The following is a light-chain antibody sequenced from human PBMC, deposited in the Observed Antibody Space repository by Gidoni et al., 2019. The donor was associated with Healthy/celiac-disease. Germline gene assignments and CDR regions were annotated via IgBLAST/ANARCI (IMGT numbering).Light chain of an antibody. CDR1: QSVSSN. V-gene: IGKV3-15*01. CDR3: QQYNNWPTWT. CDR2: GAS. J-gene: IGKJ1*01. Sequence: EIVMTQSPATLSVSPGERATLSCRASQSVSSNLACYQQKPGQAPRLLLYGASTRATGIPARFSGSGSGTEFTLTISSLQSEDFAVYYCQQYNNWPTWTFGQGTKVEIK.